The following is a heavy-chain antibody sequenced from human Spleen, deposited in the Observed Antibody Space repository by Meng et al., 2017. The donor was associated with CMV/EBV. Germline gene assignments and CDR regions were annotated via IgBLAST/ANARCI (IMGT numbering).Heavy chain of an antibody. D-gene: IGHD1-26*01. CDR3: LGRVHSLRG. CDR1: GFTFSNAW. J-gene: IGHJ6*02. V-gene: IGHV3-30-3*01. CDR2: ISHDGSNK. Sequence: GGSLRLSCAASGFTFSNAWMSWVRQAPGKGLEWVALISHDGSNKYYADSAKGRFTISRDNSQNTLYLQMNSLRAEDTAVYYCLGRVHSLRGWGQGTTVTVSS.